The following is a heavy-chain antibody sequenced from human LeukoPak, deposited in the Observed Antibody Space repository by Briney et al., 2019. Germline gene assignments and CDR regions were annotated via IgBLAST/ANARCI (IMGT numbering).Heavy chain of an antibody. CDR1: GFTFSSYS. Sequence: WGSLRLSCAASGFTFSSYSMNWVRQAPGKGLEWVSLISGTGGSTYYADSVKGRFTISRDNSKNTLYLQMNSLRAEDTAVYYCAKDRGDILTAYYATGDYWGQGTLVTVSS. J-gene: IGHJ4*02. D-gene: IGHD3-9*01. CDR2: ISGTGGST. CDR3: AKDRGDILTAYYATGDY. V-gene: IGHV3-23*01.